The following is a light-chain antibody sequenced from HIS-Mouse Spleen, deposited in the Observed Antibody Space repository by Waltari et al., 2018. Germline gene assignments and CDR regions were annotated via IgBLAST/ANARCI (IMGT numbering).Light chain of an antibody. V-gene: IGLV2-14*03. CDR1: SSDVGGYNY. J-gene: IGLJ2*01. CDR2: DVS. CDR3: SSYTSSSFNVV. Sequence: QSALTQPASVSGSPGQSITISCTATSSDVGGYNYVSWYQQHPGKAPKLMIYDVSKRPSGVSNRFSGSKSGNTASLTISGLQAEDEADYYCSSYTSSSFNVVFGGGTKLTVL.